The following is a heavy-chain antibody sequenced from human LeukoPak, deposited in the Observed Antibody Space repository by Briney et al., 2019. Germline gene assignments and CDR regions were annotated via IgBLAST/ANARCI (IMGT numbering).Heavy chain of an antibody. D-gene: IGHD3-3*01. CDR3: ARVGHGVSYSFGEFDC. CDR2: ISYDGVNK. J-gene: IGHJ4*02. CDR1: GFSLSNYA. V-gene: IGHV3-30*04. Sequence: GSLRLSCAASGFSLSNYAMHWVRQAPGKGLEWVAVISYDGVNKYYADSVKGRFTISRDNSKNTLYLQMNRLRAEDTAVYYCARVGHGVSYSFGEFDCWGQGTLVTVSS.